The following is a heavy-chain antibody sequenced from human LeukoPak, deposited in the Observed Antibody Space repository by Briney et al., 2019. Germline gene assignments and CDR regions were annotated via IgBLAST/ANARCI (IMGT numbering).Heavy chain of an antibody. V-gene: IGHV4-31*11. D-gene: IGHD2-2*01. CDR2: IYYSGST. CDR3: ARDLLVPAAIPPPSDAFDI. J-gene: IGHJ3*02. CDR1: GGSFSSGGYY. Sequence: SETLSLTCAVYGGSFSSGGYYWSWIRQHPGKGLEWIGYIYYSGSTYYNPSLKSRVTISVDTSKNQFSLKLSSVTAADTAVYYCARDLLVPAAIPPPSDAFDIWGQGTMVTVSS.